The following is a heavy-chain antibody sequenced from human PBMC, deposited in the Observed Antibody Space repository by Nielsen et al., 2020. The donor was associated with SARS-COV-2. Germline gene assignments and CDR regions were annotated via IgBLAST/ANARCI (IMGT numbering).Heavy chain of an antibody. V-gene: IGHV3-30-3*01. CDR3: AKPASSFDAFDI. D-gene: IGHD2-2*01. CDR1: GFTFSSYA. J-gene: IGHJ3*02. Sequence: GGSLRLSCAASGFTFSSYAMHWVRQAPGKGLEWVAVISYDGSNKYYADSVKGRFTISRDNAKNSLYLQMNSLRAEDTALYYCAKPASSFDAFDIWGQGTMVTVSS. CDR2: ISYDGSNK.